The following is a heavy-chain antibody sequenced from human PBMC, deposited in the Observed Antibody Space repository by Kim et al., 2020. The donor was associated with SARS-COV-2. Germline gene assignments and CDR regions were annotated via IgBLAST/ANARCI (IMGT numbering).Heavy chain of an antibody. Sequence: GGSLRLSCAASGFTFSSYAMSWVRQAPGKGLEWVSAISGSGGSTYYADSVKGRFTISRDNSKNTLYLQMNSLRAEDTAVYYCAKFSSRIPVIVVVIPYYFDYWGQGTLVTVSS. J-gene: IGHJ4*02. CDR2: ISGSGGST. D-gene: IGHD3-22*01. CDR3: AKFSSRIPVIVVVIPYYFDY. V-gene: IGHV3-23*01. CDR1: GFTFSSYA.